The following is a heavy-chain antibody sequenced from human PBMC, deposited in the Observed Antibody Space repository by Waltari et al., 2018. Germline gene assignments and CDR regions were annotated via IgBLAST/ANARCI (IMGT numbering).Heavy chain of an antibody. Sequence: EVQLLESGGGLVQPGGSLRLSCAASGFTFSGYAMSWVRQAPGKGLEGVSSISGSGGSTYYADSVKGRFTISRDNSKNTRYLQMNSLRAEDTAVYYCAKWGGSYWLSPPLSDSWGQGTLVTVSS. J-gene: IGHJ5*01. V-gene: IGHV3-23*01. CDR3: AKWGGSYWLSPPLSDS. CDR1: GFTFSGYA. CDR2: ISGSGGST. D-gene: IGHD1-26*01.